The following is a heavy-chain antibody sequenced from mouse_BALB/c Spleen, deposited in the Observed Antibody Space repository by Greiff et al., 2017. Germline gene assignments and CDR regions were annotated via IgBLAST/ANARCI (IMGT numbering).Heavy chain of an antibody. Sequence: EVQGVESGGGLVKPGGSLKLSCAASGFTFSSYTMSWVRQTPEKRLEWVATISSGGSYTYYPDSVKGRFTISRDNAKNTLYLQMSSLKSEDTAMYYCTREDYGNYLFAYWGQGTLVTVSA. J-gene: IGHJ3*01. CDR3: TREDYGNYLFAY. CDR2: ISSGGSYT. D-gene: IGHD2-1*01. CDR1: GFTFSSYT. V-gene: IGHV5-6-4*01.